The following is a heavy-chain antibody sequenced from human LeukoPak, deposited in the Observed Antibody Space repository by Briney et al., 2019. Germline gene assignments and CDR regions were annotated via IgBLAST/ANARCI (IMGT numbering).Heavy chain of an antibody. CDR1: GFTVSSNY. CDR3: ARSRDGYNFAFDY. Sequence: GGSLRLSCAASGFTVSSNYMSWVRQAPGKGLEWVGFMRGGETPQYAASVSGRFIISRDDSNRVAHLQMSSLKTEDTALYYCARSRDGYNFAFDYWGRGTLVTVSS. CDR2: MRGGETP. J-gene: IGHJ4*02. D-gene: IGHD5-24*01. V-gene: IGHV3-71*01.